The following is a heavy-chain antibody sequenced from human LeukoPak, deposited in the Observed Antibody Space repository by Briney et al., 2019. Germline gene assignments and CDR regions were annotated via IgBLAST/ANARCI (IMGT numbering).Heavy chain of an antibody. J-gene: IGHJ4*02. V-gene: IGHV3-48*02. CDR2: ISSSSSDI. CDR3: TSWDD. Sequence: GGSLRLSSVVSGFTFSSYSMNWVRQAAGKGLEWVSYISSSSSDIYYADSVKGRFTISRDNAKNSLYLQMNSLRDEDTAVYYCTSWDDWGQGTLVTVSS. CDR1: GFTFSSYS.